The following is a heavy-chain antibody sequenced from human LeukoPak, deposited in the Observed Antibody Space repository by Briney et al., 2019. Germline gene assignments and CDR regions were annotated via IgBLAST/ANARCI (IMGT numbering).Heavy chain of an antibody. D-gene: IGHD6-13*01. CDR3: AKDPTRDSSSPRWDFDY. J-gene: IGHJ4*02. CDR1: GFTFDVYA. CDR2: ISRNSGSI. V-gene: IGHV3-9*01. Sequence: GRSLRLSCAASGFTFDVYAMDWDRQAQGNCLGWVSGISRNSGSIGYDDSVKGRFTISRDNAKNSLYLQMNSLRAEDTALYYCAKDPTRDSSSPRWDFDYWGQGTLVTVSS.